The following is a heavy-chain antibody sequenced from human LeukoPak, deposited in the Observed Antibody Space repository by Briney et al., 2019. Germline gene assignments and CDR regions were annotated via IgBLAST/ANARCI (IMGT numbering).Heavy chain of an antibody. CDR3: ARAGPIAYSSGWYYFDY. D-gene: IGHD6-19*01. J-gene: IGHJ4*02. CDR2: VYSTGTT. CDR1: GDSISSGSKY. Sequence: SETLSLTRSVAGDSISSGSKYWNWIRQPAGKGLQWIGRVYSTGTTNYNSSLKSRVTISVDTSKNQFSLKLSSVTAADTAVYYCARAGPIAYSSGWYYFDYWGQGALVTVSS. V-gene: IGHV4-61*02.